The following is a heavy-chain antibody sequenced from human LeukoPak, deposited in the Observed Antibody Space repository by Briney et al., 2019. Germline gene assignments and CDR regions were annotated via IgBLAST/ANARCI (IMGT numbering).Heavy chain of an antibody. D-gene: IGHD3-10*01. V-gene: IGHV3-23*01. CDR3: AKMRGYYYGSGSPRFDP. J-gene: IGHJ5*02. Sequence: GGSLRLSCAASGFTFSSYAMSWVRQAPGKGLEWVSAISGSGGSTYYADSVKGRFTISRDNSKNTLYLQMNSLRAEDTAVYYCAKMRGYYYGSGSPRFDPWGQGTLVTVSS. CDR2: ISGSGGST. CDR1: GFTFSSYA.